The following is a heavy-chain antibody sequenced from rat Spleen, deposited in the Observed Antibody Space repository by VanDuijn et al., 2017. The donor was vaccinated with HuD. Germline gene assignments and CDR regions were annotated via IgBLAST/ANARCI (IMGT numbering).Heavy chain of an antibody. Sequence: EVQLVESGGGLVQPGRSMKLSCAASGFTYSNYVMAWVRQAPTKGLEWVASISYDGGNTYYRDSVKGRFTISRDNAKSTLYLQMDSLRSEDTATYYCARLGTEAIGNWLSYWGQGTLVTVSS. CDR3: ARLGTEAIGNWLSY. J-gene: IGHJ3*01. D-gene: IGHD1-11*01. CDR1: GFTYSNYV. CDR2: ISYDGGNT. V-gene: IGHV5-25*01.